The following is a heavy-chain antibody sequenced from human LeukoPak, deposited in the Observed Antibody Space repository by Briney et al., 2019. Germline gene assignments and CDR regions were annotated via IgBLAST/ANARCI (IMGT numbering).Heavy chain of an antibody. CDR2: IRYDGSNK. CDR1: GFTFSSYG. D-gene: IGHD3-3*01. J-gene: IGHJ4*02. V-gene: IGHV3-30*02. CDR3: AKDISHYDFWSGYYGY. Sequence: GGSLRLSCAASGFTFSSYGMHWVRQAPGKGLEWVAFIRYDGSNKYYADSVKGRFTISRDNSKNTLYLQMNSLRAEDTAVYYCAKDISHYDFWSGYYGYWGQGTLVTVSS.